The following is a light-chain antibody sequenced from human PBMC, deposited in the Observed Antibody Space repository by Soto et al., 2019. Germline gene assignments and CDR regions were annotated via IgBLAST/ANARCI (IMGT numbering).Light chain of an antibody. Sequence: IVLTQSPGTLSLSPGDRATLSCRASESVSSNLAWYQQKPGQAPRLLIYGASTRATGIPPRFSGSGSGTEFTLSISSLQSTDFAVYYCQQYYDWRSLTFGGGTKVDIK. J-gene: IGKJ4*01. CDR2: GAS. CDR3: QQYYDWRSLT. V-gene: IGKV3-15*01. CDR1: ESVSSN.